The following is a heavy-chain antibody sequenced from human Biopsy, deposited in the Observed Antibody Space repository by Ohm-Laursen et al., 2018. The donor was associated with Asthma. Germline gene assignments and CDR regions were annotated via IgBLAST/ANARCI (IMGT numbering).Heavy chain of an antibody. CDR2: ISYTGNT. CDR3: ARHWNWGSFFDY. CDR1: GGSMSSSSYS. Sequence: SQTLSLTWTVSGGSMSSSSYSWGWIRQPPGKGLEWIGSISYTGNTDIPSLRSRATLSVDTSKNNFSLKLTSVTAADTAVFYCARHWNWGSFFDYWGQGMLVTVSS. J-gene: IGHJ4*02. V-gene: IGHV4-39*01. D-gene: IGHD7-27*01.